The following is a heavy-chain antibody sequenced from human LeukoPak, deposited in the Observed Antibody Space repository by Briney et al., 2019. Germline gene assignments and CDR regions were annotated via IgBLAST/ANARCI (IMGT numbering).Heavy chain of an antibody. J-gene: IGHJ3*02. CDR3: ARDDITMTEGAFDI. Sequence: SETLSLTCAVSGGSISSGGYSWSWILQPPWKGLEGIGCIYYSGSTYYNPSLKSRVTISVDTSKNQFSLKLSSVTAADTAVYYCARDDITMTEGAFDIWGPGTMVTVSS. V-gene: IGHV4-30-4*07. CDR2: IYYSGST. CDR1: GGSISSGGYS. D-gene: IGHD3-22*01.